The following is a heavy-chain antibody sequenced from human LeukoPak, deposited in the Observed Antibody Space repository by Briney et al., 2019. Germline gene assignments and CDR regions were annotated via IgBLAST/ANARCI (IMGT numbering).Heavy chain of an antibody. D-gene: IGHD5-18*01. J-gene: IGHJ4*02. CDR1: GFIFSSYE. V-gene: IGHV3-48*03. CDR3: ASQPRRFSSPVWFDY. CDR2: ISSSGSII. Sequence: GSLRLSCAASGFIFSSYEMNWVRQAPGKGLEWVSYISSSGSIIYYADSVQGRFTISRDNAKNSLYLQMNSLRAEDTAVYYCASQPRRFSSPVWFDYWGQGTLVTVSS.